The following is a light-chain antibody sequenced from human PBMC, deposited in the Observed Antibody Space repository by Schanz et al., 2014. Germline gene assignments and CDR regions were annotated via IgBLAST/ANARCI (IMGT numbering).Light chain of an antibody. CDR2: DVS. CDR1: SSDVGGYNY. V-gene: IGLV2-8*01. CDR3: SSYAGSNNLV. Sequence: QSALTQPPSASGSPGQSVTISCTGTSSDVGGYNYVSWYQQHPGKAPKLMIYDVSKRPSGVRDRFSGSKSGNTASLTVSGLQAEDEADYYCSSYAGSNNLVFGGGTKVTVL. J-gene: IGLJ2*01.